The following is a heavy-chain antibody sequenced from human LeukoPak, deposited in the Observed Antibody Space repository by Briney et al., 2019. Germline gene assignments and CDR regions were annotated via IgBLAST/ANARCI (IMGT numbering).Heavy chain of an antibody. J-gene: IGHJ2*01. CDR2: IYSGGETTK. CDR1: GLTFRNYG. V-gene: IGHV3-33*03. D-gene: IGHD2-2*01. CDR3: VVILVPGGVWHFDL. Sequence: PGGSLRLSCVASGLTFRNYGFHWVRQAPGKGLEWVAIIYSGGETTKYYAESVKDRFTITRDDSKDTVYLQMNSLSAEDTAVYYCVVILVPGGVWHFDLWGRGTLVTVSS.